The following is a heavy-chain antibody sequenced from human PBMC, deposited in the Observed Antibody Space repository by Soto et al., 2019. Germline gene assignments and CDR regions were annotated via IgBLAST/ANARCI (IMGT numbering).Heavy chain of an antibody. Sequence: GGSLRLSCAAFGFTFTSYAMTWVRQAPGKGLEWVSAISESGTITYHADSVRGRFTISRDNSKNTVYLQMTSLRAGDTAVYFCAHGGRRRGSYPPLDYWGQGTLVTVS. CDR2: ISESGTIT. V-gene: IGHV3-23*01. D-gene: IGHD1-26*01. CDR1: GFTFTSYA. J-gene: IGHJ4*02. CDR3: AHGGRRRGSYPPLDY.